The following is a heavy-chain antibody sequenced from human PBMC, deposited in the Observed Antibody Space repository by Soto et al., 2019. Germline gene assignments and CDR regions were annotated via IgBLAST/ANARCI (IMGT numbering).Heavy chain of an antibody. J-gene: IGHJ4*02. CDR3: AKSAPMDAGDKYYYDF. D-gene: IGHD4-17*01. V-gene: IGHV1-69*01. CDR2: IIPFFGTA. CDR1: GGTFSTFC. Sequence: SCKASGGTFSTFCISWVRQAPGQGLEWMGGIIPFFGTARYSQKFEDRITITADESTNTVYMDLRSLTSEDTAIYYCAKSAPMDAGDKYYYDFWGQGALVTVSS.